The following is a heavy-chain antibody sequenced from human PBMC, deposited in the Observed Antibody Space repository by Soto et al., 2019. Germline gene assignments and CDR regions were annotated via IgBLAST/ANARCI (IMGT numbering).Heavy chain of an antibody. CDR2: MNPNSGNT. D-gene: IGHD3-22*01. CDR3: TRGYYHDSSAYYRFDY. J-gene: IGHJ4*02. Sequence: ASVKVSCKPSGYTFISHDIIWVRQATGQGLQWMGWMNPNSGNTGYAQRFQGRVTMTRNTSISTAYMELSSLRFEDTAVYYCTRGYYHDSSAYYRFDYWGQGTLVTVS. CDR1: GYTFISHD. V-gene: IGHV1-8*01.